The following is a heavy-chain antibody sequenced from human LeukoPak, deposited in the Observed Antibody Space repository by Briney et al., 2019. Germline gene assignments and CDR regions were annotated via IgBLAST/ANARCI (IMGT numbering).Heavy chain of an antibody. J-gene: IGHJ4*02. V-gene: IGHV3-23*01. CDR1: GFPFSSYA. CDR3: AKVYDYVWGSYRYFDY. Sequence: GGSLRLSCAASGFPFSSYAMSCPRQAPGKGLVGVSAYNGSGGRTYYADSVKGRFTISRDNSKNTLYLQMNSLRAEDTAVYYCAKVYDYVWGSYRYFDYWGQGTLVTVSS. D-gene: IGHD3-16*02. CDR2: YNGSGGRT.